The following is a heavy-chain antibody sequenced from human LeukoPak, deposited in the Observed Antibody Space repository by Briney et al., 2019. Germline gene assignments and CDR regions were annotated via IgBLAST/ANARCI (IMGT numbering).Heavy chain of an antibody. J-gene: IGHJ6*03. CDR1: GGSISSYY. CDR3: ARGVNDFWSGSNYYYYMDV. CDR2: IYYSGST. V-gene: IGHV4-59*08. D-gene: IGHD3-3*01. Sequence: SETLSLTCTVSGGSISSYYWSWIRQPPGKGLEWIGYIYYSGSTNYNPSLKSRVTISVDTSKNQFLLKLSSVTAADTAVYYCARGVNDFWSGSNYYYYMDVWGKGTTVTVSS.